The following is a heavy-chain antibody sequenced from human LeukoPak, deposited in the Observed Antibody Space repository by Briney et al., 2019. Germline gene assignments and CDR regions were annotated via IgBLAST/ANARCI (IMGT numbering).Heavy chain of an antibody. CDR1: GGSISSGDYY. CDR2: IYYSGST. D-gene: IGHD6-13*01. Sequence: SETLSLTCTVSGGSISSGDYYWSWIRQPPGKGLEWIGYIYYSGSTYYNPSLKSRVTISVDTSKNQFSLKLSSVTAADTAVYYCARGGIAALHSFDPWGQGTLVTVSS. V-gene: IGHV4-30-4*01. J-gene: IGHJ5*02. CDR3: ARGGIAALHSFDP.